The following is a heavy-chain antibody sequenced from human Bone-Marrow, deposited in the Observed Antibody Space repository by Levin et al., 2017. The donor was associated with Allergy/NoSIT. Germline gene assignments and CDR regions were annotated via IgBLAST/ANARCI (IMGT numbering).Heavy chain of an antibody. V-gene: IGHV3-30-3*01. CDR1: GFTFSSYV. J-gene: IGHJ4*02. Sequence: GESLKISCVASGFTFSSYVMHWVRQAPGKGLEWVALISDDGNNKYYADSVKGRFTISRDNSKSTLYLQMNSLRGDDTAVYYCARDPTTLIQLWTYFDYWGQGTLVTVSS. D-gene: IGHD5-18*01. CDR2: ISDDGNNK. CDR3: ARDPTTLIQLWTYFDY.